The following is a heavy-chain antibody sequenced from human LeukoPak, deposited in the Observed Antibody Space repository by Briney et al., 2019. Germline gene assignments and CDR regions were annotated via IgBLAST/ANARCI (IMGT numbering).Heavy chain of an antibody. CDR2: ISADGGST. CDR3: AKESGKFDY. J-gene: IGHJ4*02. Sequence: GRSLRLSCVASGLNFYDSAMHSGRHAPGEGLGWVSLISADGGSTFSADSVNGRFSISRDNSKNSLYLQMNSLRSEDTAMYYCAKESGKFDYWGQGTLVAVSS. CDR1: GLNFYDSA. V-gene: IGHV3-43*02.